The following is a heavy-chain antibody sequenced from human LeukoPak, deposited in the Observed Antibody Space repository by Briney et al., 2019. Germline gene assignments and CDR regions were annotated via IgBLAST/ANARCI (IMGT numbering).Heavy chain of an antibody. Sequence: PSETLSLTRAVYGGSFSGYYWSWIRQPPGKGLEWIGEINHSGSTNYNPSLKSRVTISVDTSKNQFSLKLSSVTAADTAVYYCAREVYYDSSGLDYWGQGTLVTVSS. D-gene: IGHD3-22*01. V-gene: IGHV4-34*01. J-gene: IGHJ4*02. CDR1: GGSFSGYY. CDR3: AREVYYDSSGLDY. CDR2: INHSGST.